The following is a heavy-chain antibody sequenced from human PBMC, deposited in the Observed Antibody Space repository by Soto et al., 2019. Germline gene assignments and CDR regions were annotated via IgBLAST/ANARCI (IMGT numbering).Heavy chain of an antibody. J-gene: IGHJ6*03. CDR1: GYTFTSYD. Sequence: GSVKVSWKASGYTFTSYDINWVRQATGQGLEWMGWMNPNSGNTGYAQKFQGRVTMTRNTSISTAYTELSSLRSEDTAVYYCARARGYYGSGSGYYYYYMDVWGKGTTVTVSS. CDR3: ARARGYYGSGSGYYYYYMDV. D-gene: IGHD3-10*01. V-gene: IGHV1-8*01. CDR2: MNPNSGNT.